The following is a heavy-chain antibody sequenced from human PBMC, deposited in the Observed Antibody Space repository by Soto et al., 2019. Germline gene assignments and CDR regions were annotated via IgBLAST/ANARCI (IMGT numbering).Heavy chain of an antibody. CDR1: GFTFSSYE. Sequence: GGSLRLSCAASGFTFSSYEMNWVRQAPGKGLEWVSYISSSGSTIYYADSVKGRFTISRDNAKNSLYLQMNSLRAEDTAVYYCARGGSYCSSTSCPFYYYYGMDVWGQGTTVTVSS. V-gene: IGHV3-48*03. CDR3: ARGGSYCSSTSCPFYYYYGMDV. J-gene: IGHJ6*02. D-gene: IGHD2-2*01. CDR2: ISSSGSTI.